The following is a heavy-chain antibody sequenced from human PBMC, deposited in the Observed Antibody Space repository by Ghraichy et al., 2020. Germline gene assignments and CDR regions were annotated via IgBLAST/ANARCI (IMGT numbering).Heavy chain of an antibody. CDR1: GFTFSNAW. V-gene: IGHV3-15*01. J-gene: IGHJ4*02. CDR2: IKSKTDGGTT. CDR3: TTFTIFGVVRDY. Sequence: LTCAASGFTFSNAWMSWVRQAPGKGLEWVGRIKSKTDGGTTDYAAPVKGRFTISRDDSKNTLYLQMNSLKTEDTAVYYCTTFTIFGVVRDYWGQGTLVTVSS. D-gene: IGHD3-3*01.